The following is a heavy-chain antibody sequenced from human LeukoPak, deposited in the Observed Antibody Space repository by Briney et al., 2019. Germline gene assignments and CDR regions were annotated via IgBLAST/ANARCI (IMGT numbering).Heavy chain of an antibody. J-gene: IGHJ4*02. Sequence: KPSETLSLTCNVSRASINSYYWSWIRQSPGKGLEWIGYIHFSGSTGYNPSLRSRVTMSVDTSNNQFSLKLNSVTAADTAVYYCASGYNYDHFDYWGQGTLVTVSS. CDR2: IHFSGST. V-gene: IGHV4-59*01. CDR1: RASINSYY. D-gene: IGHD5-18*01. CDR3: ASGYNYDHFDY.